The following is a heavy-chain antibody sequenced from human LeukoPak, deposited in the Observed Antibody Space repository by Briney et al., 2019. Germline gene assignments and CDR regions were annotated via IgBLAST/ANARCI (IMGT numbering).Heavy chain of an antibody. J-gene: IGHJ4*02. CDR2: INSDGSST. D-gene: IGHD3-22*01. CDR3: ATDGVGSRGYGDLDY. Sequence: GGSLRLSCAASGFTFSTYRMDWVRQAPGKGLVWVSRINSDGSSTNYADSVKGRFTISRDNSKNTLYLQMNSLRAEDTAVYYCATDGVGSRGYGDLDYWGQGTLVTVSS. CDR1: GFTFSTYR. V-gene: IGHV3-74*01.